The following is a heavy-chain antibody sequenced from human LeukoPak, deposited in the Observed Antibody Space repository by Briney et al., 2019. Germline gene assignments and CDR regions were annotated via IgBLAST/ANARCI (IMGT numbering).Heavy chain of an antibody. CDR3: AKEKTAAGWYFDL. CDR2: IKSDGSEE. Sequence: GGSLRLSCVASGFPFDIYWMSWVRQGPGKGPEWVANIKSDGSEEYYADSVKGRLTVSRDNAKNSLFLQMNRLRVEDTAVYYCAKEKTAAGWYFDLWGRGTLVTVSS. V-gene: IGHV3-7*01. CDR1: GFPFDIYW. J-gene: IGHJ2*01. D-gene: IGHD6-25*01.